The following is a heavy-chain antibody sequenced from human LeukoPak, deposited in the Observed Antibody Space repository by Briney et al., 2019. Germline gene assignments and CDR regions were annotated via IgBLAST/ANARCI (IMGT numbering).Heavy chain of an antibody. Sequence: PGGSLRLSCAASGFDFSSFAMTWVRQAPGKGLERVSSIAAGHYSTYNTDSVRGRFTISRDNSKDTLYLQMNSLRADDTAVYYCTKDPNGDYVGAFDPWGQGTLVTVSS. J-gene: IGHJ5*02. CDR3: TKDPNGDYVGAFDP. D-gene: IGHD4-17*01. V-gene: IGHV3-23*01. CDR1: GFDFSSFA. CDR2: IAAGHYST.